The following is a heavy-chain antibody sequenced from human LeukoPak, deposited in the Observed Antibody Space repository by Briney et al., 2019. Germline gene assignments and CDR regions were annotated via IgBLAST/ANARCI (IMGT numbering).Heavy chain of an antibody. D-gene: IGHD6-19*01. J-gene: IGHJ3*02. Sequence: SETLSLTCTVSGGSISSYYWIWIRQPPGKGLEWIGHIYYSGSTNYNSSLKSRVTISVDTSKNQFSLKLSSVTAADTAVYYCARELGWDDAFDIWGQGTMVTVSS. CDR2: IYYSGST. CDR1: GGSISSYY. V-gene: IGHV4-59*01. CDR3: ARELGWDDAFDI.